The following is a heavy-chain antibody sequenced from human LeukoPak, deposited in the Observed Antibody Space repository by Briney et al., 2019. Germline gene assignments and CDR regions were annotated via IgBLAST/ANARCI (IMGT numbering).Heavy chain of an antibody. CDR2: ISYDGSNK. CDR3: ARAIAAAGISGFDY. D-gene: IGHD6-13*01. Sequence: PGRSLRLSCAASGFTFSSYAMHWVRQAPGKGLEWVAVISYDGSNKYYADSVKGRFTISRDNSKNTLYLQMNSLRAEDTAVYYCARAIAAAGISGFDYWGQGTLVTVSS. CDR1: GFTFSSYA. V-gene: IGHV3-30-3*01. J-gene: IGHJ4*02.